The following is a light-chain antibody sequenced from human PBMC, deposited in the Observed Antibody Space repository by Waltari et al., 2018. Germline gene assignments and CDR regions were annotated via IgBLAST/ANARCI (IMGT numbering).Light chain of an antibody. V-gene: IGLV2-14*03. CDR3: SSYTSSNTLG. CDR1: RSDVGGYNS. J-gene: IGLJ1*01. CDR2: AVT. Sequence: QSALTQPASVSGSPGQSITISCTGTRSDVGGYNSVSWYQQHPAKAPKLMIYAVTNRPSGVSNRFSGSKSGNTASLTISGLQAEDEADYYCSSYTSSNTLGFGTGTKVTVL.